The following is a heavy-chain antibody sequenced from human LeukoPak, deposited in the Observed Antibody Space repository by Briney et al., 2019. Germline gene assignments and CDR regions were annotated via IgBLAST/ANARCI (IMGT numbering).Heavy chain of an antibody. V-gene: IGHV4-34*01. CDR1: GGSFSGYY. CDR2: INHSGST. Sequence: SETLSLTCAVYGGSFSGYYWSWIRQPPGKGLEWIGEINHSGSTNYNPSLKSRVTISVDTSKNQFSLKLSSVTAADTAVYYCARTDEVDDILTGYYNYWGQGTLVTVSS. CDR3: ARTDEVDDILTGYYNY. J-gene: IGHJ4*02. D-gene: IGHD3-9*01.